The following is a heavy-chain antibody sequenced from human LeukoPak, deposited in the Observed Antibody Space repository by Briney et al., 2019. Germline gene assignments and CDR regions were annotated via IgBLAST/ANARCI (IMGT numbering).Heavy chain of an antibody. V-gene: IGHV4-59*01. CDR3: AGFSSWYVGYFDY. Sequence: SETLSLTCTVSGGSISSYYWSWIRQPPGKGLEWIGYIYYSGSTNYNPSLKSRVTISVDTSKNQFSLKLSSVTAADTAVYYCAGFSSWYVGYFDYWGQGTLVTVSS. CDR1: GGSISSYY. CDR2: IYYSGST. J-gene: IGHJ4*02. D-gene: IGHD6-13*01.